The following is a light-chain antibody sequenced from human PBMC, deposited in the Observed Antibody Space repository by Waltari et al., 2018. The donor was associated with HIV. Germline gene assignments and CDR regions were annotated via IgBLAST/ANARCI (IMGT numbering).Light chain of an antibody. CDR2: EVS. CDR3: SSYTSSSTLFYV. Sequence: QSALTQPASVSGSPGQSITISCTGTSSDVGGYNYVSWYQQHPGKAPKLMIYEVSNRPSGVSNRFSGSKSGNTASLTISGLQAEDEADYYFSSYTSSSTLFYVFGTGTKVTVL. V-gene: IGLV2-14*01. CDR1: SSDVGGYNY. J-gene: IGLJ1*01.